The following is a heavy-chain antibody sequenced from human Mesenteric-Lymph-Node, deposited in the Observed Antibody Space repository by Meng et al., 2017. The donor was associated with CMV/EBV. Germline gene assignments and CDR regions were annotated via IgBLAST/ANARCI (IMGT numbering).Heavy chain of an antibody. CDR1: GGSISSSSYY. CDR2: IYSGGSST. J-gene: IGHJ6*02. D-gene: IGHD3-3*01. V-gene: IGHV3-23*03. CDR3: AKDYESSVRYYDFWSGYYYGMDV. Sequence: GGSLRLSCTVSGGSISSSSYYWGWIRQPPGKGLEWVSVIYSGGSSTFYADSVKGRFTISRDNSKNTLYLQMNSLRAEDTAVYYCAKDYESSVRYYDFWSGYYYGMDVWGQGTTVTVSS.